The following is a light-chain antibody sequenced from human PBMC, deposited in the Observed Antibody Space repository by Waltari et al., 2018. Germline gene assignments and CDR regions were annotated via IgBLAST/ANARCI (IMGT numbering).Light chain of an antibody. J-gene: IGKJ1*01. CDR2: KVS. CDR1: QSLVHSDGNIY. V-gene: IGKV2-30*02. CDR3: MQGTHWPPWT. Sequence: DVVLTQSPLSLPVTLGQPASISCSSSQSLVHSDGNIYLNWFQQRPGQSPRRLIYKVSNRDSGVPGRFSGSGSGTDFTLKISRVEAEDVGVYYCMQGTHWPPWTFGQGTKVEIK.